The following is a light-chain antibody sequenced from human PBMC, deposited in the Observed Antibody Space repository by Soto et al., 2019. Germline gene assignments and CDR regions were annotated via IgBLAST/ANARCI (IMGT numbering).Light chain of an antibody. Sequence: QSALTQPPSVSGSPGQSITISCTGTNRDVGGYDYVSWYQQHPGKSPKLILYEVSKRPSGVSNRFSGSKSGNTASLTISGLQAEDEADYYCCSYAGSSTFVVFGTGTKLTVL. CDR1: NRDVGGYDY. CDR3: CSYAGSSTFVV. V-gene: IGLV2-23*02. J-gene: IGLJ1*01. CDR2: EVS.